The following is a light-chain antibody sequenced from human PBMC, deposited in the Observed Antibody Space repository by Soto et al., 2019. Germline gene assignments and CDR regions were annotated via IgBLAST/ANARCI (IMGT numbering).Light chain of an antibody. CDR3: SSYAGSNNFV. J-gene: IGLJ2*01. V-gene: IGLV2-8*01. CDR1: SSDVGDYNY. Sequence: QSALTQPPSASGSPGQSVTISCTGTSSDVGDYNYVSWYQQHPGKAPKLMIYEVSKRPSGVPDRFSGSKSGNTASLTVSGLQAEDEADYYCSSYAGSNNFVFGGGTKLTDL. CDR2: EVS.